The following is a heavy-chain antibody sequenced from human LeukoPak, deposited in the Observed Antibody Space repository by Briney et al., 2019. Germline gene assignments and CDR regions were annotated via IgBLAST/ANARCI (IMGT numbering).Heavy chain of an antibody. CDR2: IYYSGST. Sequence: SGTLSLTCTVSGGSISSYYWSWIRQPPGKGLEWIGYIYYSGSTNYNPSLKSRVTISVDTSKNQFSLKLSSVTAADTAVYYCARDRRRWLQLKPYWYFDLWGRGTLATVSS. CDR1: GGSISSYY. J-gene: IGHJ2*01. CDR3: ARDRRRWLQLKPYWYFDL. D-gene: IGHD5-24*01. V-gene: IGHV4-59*01.